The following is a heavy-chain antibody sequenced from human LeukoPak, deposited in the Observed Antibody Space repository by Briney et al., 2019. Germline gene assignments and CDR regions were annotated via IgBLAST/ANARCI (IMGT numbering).Heavy chain of an antibody. CDR3: ANLDFWSGYTFGY. Sequence: SQTLSLTCTVSGGSISSGGYYWGWIRQPPGKGLEWIGSIYYSGSTYYNPSLKSRVTISVDTSKNQFSLKLSSVTAADTAVYYCANLDFWSGYTFGYWGQGTLVTVSS. J-gene: IGHJ4*02. CDR1: GGSISSGGYY. CDR2: IYYSGST. V-gene: IGHV4-39*01. D-gene: IGHD3-3*01.